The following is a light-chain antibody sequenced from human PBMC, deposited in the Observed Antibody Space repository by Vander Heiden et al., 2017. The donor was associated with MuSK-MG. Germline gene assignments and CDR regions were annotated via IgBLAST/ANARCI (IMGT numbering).Light chain of an antibody. V-gene: IGKV1-13*02. CDR1: QGISSA. J-gene: IGKJ4*01. CDR3: QQFNSYPF. Sequence: AIQLTQSPSSLSASVGDRVTITCRASQGISSALAWYQQKPGKAPKLLIYDASSVESGVPSRFSGSGSGTDFTLTISSLQPEDFATYYCQQFNSYPFFGGGTKVEIK. CDR2: DAS.